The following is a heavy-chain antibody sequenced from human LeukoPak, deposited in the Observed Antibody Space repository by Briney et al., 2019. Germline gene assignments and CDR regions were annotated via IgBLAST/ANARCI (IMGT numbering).Heavy chain of an antibody. Sequence: GGSRRLSWAASGFTFSSYSMNWVRRAQGRGLEWVSSFSSSSSYIYYADSVKGRFTISRDNAKDSLYLQMNSLRAEDTAVYYCARDPGSGYEEHFDYWGQGTLVTVSS. V-gene: IGHV3-21*04. CDR2: FSSSSSYI. J-gene: IGHJ4*02. CDR3: ARDPGSGYEEHFDY. D-gene: IGHD5-12*01. CDR1: GFTFSSYS.